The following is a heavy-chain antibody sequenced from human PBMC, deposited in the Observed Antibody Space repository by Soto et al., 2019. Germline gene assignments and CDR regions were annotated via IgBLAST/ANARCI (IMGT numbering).Heavy chain of an antibody. Sequence: VQMVESGGGLVQPGGSLRLSCGVSGFSVGSNYMSWVRQAPGKGLQWVSVIYTGGETYYADSVQGRFTVSRDKAKNTLFLHMNSLRAEDTGVYYCASEAGEPRSRDFDYWGEGTLVTVSS. V-gene: IGHV3-66*01. CDR1: GFSVGSNY. CDR2: IYTGGET. J-gene: IGHJ4*02. CDR3: ASEAGEPRSRDFDY. D-gene: IGHD2-21*01.